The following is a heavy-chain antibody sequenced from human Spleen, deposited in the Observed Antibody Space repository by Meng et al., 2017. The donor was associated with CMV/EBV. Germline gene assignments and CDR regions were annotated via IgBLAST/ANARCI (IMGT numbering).Heavy chain of an antibody. CDR1: GDNFTGFY. Sequence: CKASGDNFTGFYMHWVRQAPGQGLEWMGRIDPHSGGTNYTQRFESRVTMTRDTSTNTVYMELRSLRSDDTAVYYCARDSFDGYNWFDPWGKGTLVTVSS. D-gene: IGHD5-12*01. J-gene: IGHJ5*02. V-gene: IGHV1-2*06. CDR2: IDPHSGGT. CDR3: ARDSFDGYNWFDP.